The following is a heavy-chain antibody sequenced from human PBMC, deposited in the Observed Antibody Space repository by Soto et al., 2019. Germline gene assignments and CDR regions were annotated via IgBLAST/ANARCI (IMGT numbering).Heavy chain of an antibody. J-gene: IGHJ4*02. D-gene: IGHD1-1*01. CDR3: ARGRYGDY. CDR1: GYGFTTYG. CDR2: ISAHNGNT. V-gene: IGHV1-18*01. Sequence: QIHLVQSGAEVKKPGASVKVSCKGSGYGFTTYGITWVRQAPGQGLEWMAWISAHNGNTNYAQKLQGRVTVTRDTSTSTAYMELRRRRSDDTAVYYCARGRYGDYWGQGALVTVSS.